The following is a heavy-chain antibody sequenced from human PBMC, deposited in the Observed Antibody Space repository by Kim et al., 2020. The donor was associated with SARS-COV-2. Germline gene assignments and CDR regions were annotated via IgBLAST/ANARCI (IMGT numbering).Heavy chain of an antibody. V-gene: IGHV3-21*01. CDR2: YI. Sequence: YIYYADSVKRRFTISGDSAKNSLYLQMNSLRAEDTAVYYCARGYKSTVGYWGQGTLVTVSS. D-gene: IGHD1-20*01. CDR3: ARGYKSTVGY. J-gene: IGHJ4*02.